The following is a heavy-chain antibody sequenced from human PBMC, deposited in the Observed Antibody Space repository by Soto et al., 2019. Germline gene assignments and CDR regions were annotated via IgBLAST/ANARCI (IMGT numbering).Heavy chain of an antibody. CDR3: ARSWYYDLSYWYFDL. CDR1: GGSISSCY. J-gene: IGHJ2*01. Sequence: SETLSLTCTVSGGSISSCYSYWYRQPPGKGLEWIGSIYYRGTTYYNPSLKSRVTMSVDTSNNQFSLRLSSVTAADTAVYYCARSWYYDLSYWYFDLWGRGTLVTVSS. V-gene: IGHV4-59*04. CDR2: IYYRGTT. D-gene: IGHD3-3*01.